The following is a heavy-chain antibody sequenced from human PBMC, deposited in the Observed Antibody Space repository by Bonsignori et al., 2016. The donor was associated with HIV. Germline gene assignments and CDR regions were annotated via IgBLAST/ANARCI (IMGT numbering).Heavy chain of an antibody. V-gene: IGHV3-23*01. Sequence: GGSLRLSCAASGFTFSSYAMSWVRQAPGKGLEWVSAISGSGGSTYYADSVKGRFTISRDNSKNTLYLQMNSLRAEDTAVYYCAKDYHYYDSSGYYRGPTFDYWGQGTLVTVSS. D-gene: IGHD3-22*01. CDR2: ISGSGGST. CDR3: AKDYHYYDSSGYYRGPTFDY. J-gene: IGHJ4*02. CDR1: GFTFSSYA.